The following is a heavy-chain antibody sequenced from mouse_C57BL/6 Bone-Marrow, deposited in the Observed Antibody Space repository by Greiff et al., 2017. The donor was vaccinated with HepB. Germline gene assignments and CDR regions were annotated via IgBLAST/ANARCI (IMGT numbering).Heavy chain of an antibody. CDR1: GFTFSSYA. V-gene: IGHV5-4*03. D-gene: IGHD1-1*01. CDR3: ARVTITTVVAEDY. Sequence: DVKLVESGGGLVKPGGSLKLSCAASGFTFSSYAMSWVRQTPEKRLEWVATISDGGSYTYYPDNVKGQFTISRDNAKNNLYLQMSQLKSEDTAMYYCARVTITTVVAEDYWGQGTSVTVSS. CDR2: ISDGGSYT. J-gene: IGHJ4*01.